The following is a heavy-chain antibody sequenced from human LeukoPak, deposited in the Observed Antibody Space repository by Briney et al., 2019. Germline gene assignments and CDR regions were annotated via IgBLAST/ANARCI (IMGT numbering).Heavy chain of an antibody. CDR2: IKSKTDGGIT. D-gene: IGHD2-15*01. CDR3: TTLKDIVVVVAATPDYYYYMDV. CDR1: GFTFSNAW. Sequence: PGGSLRLSCAASGFTFSNAWMSWVRQAPGKGLEWVGRIKSKTDGGITDYAAPVKGRFTISRDDSKNTLYLQMDSLKTEDTAVYYCTTLKDIVVVVAATPDYYYYMDVWGKGTTVTVSS. V-gene: IGHV3-15*01. J-gene: IGHJ6*03.